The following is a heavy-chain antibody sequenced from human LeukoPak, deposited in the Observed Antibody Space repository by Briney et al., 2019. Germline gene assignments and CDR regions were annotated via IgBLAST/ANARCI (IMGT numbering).Heavy chain of an antibody. D-gene: IGHD2-2*01. CDR2: IYTSGST. Sequence: SETLSLTCTVSGGSISSYYWSLIRQPAGKGLEWIGRIYTSGSTNYNPSLKSRVTMSVDTSKNQFSLKLSSVTAADTAVYYCARDHLEWWDIVVVPAARRYNWFDPWGQGTLVTVSS. CDR3: ARDHLEWWDIVVVPAARRYNWFDP. J-gene: IGHJ5*02. V-gene: IGHV4-4*07. CDR1: GGSISSYY.